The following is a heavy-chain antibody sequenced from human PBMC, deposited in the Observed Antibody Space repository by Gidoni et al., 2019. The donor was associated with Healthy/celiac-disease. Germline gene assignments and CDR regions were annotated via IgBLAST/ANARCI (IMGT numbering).Heavy chain of an antibody. J-gene: IGHJ3*02. CDR3: ASVSVPWGEQQLRGDAFDI. V-gene: IGHV4-61*02. CDR2: IYTSGST. CDR1: GGSISSGSYY. Sequence: QVQLQESGPGLVKPSQTLSLTCTVSGGSISSGSYYWSWIRQPAGKGLEWIGRIYTSGSTNYNPSLKSRVTISVDTSKNQFSLKLSSVTAADTAVYYCASVSVPWGEQQLRGDAFDIWGQGTMVTVSS. D-gene: IGHD6-13*01.